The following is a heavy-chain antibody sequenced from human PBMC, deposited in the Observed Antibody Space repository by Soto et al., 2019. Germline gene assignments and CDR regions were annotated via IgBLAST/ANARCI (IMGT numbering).Heavy chain of an antibody. CDR2: ISSSSSYI. CDR3: ARGYSSSSPNDS. D-gene: IGHD6-6*01. V-gene: IGHV3-21*01. J-gene: IGHJ4*02. CDR1: GFTFSSYS. Sequence: EVQLVESGGGLVKPGGSLRLSCAASGFTFSSYSMNWVRQAPGKGLEWVSSISSSSSYIYYADSVKGRFTISRDNAKNSRYLPMNSLRAEDTAVYYCARGYSSSSPNDSWGQGTLVTVSS.